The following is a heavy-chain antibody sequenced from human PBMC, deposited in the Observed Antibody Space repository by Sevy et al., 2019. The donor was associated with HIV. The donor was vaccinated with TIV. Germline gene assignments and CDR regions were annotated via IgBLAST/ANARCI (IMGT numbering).Heavy chain of an antibody. Sequence: SETLSLTCTVSGGSISSGGYYWSWIRQHPGKGLEWIGYIYYSGSSYYNPSLKSRVTISVDTSKNQFSLKLSSVTAADTAVYYCARHGISDFLSGYYTGGYRAIDIWGQGTMVTVSS. CDR2: IYYSGSS. V-gene: IGHV4-31*03. D-gene: IGHD3-3*01. J-gene: IGHJ3*02. CDR3: ARHGISDFLSGYYTGGYRAIDI. CDR1: GGSISSGGYY.